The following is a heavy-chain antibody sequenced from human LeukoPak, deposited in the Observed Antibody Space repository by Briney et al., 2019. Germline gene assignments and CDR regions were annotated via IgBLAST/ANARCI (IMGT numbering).Heavy chain of an antibody. D-gene: IGHD3-22*01. J-gene: IGHJ4*02. V-gene: IGHV3-23*01. CDR3: ARDVRYYDSSGYPAYYFDY. CDR2: ISGSGGST. CDR1: GFTFSSDA. Sequence: PGGSLRLSCAASGFTFSSDAMSWARQAPGKGLEWVSAISGSGGSTYYADSVKGRFTISRDNSKNTLYLQMNSLRAEDTAVYYCARDVRYYDSSGYPAYYFDYWGQGTLVTVSS.